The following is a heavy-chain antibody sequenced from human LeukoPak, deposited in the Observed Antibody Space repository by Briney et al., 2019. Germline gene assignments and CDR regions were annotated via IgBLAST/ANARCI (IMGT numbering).Heavy chain of an antibody. CDR1: GFTFSDYS. V-gene: IGHV3-11*03. Sequence: GGSLRLSCAASGFTFSDYSMSWVRQAPGKGLEWVAYISSGSLYTNYADPVKGRFTISRDNAKNSLYLQMNSLRAEDTAVYYCARHPILDWGQGALVTVSS. D-gene: IGHD3-3*01. J-gene: IGHJ4*02. CDR2: ISSGSLYT. CDR3: ARHPILD.